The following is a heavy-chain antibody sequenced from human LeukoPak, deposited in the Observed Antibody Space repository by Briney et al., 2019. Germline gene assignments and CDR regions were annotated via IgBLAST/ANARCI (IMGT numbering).Heavy chain of an antibody. CDR1: GFTFSSYA. CDR3: ARRTSAWYHLDS. D-gene: IGHD6-19*01. Sequence: GGSLRLSCAASGFTFSSYAMSWVRQAPGKGLEWVSAISGSGGSIYYADSVKGRFTISRDNSKNTLYLQLNSLRVEDTARYYCARRTSAWYHLDSWGQGTQVTVAS. CDR2: ISGSGGSI. V-gene: IGHV3-23*01. J-gene: IGHJ4*02.